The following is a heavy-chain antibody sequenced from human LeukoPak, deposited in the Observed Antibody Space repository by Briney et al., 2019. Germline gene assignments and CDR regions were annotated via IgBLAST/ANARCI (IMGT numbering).Heavy chain of an antibody. J-gene: IGHJ4*02. V-gene: IGHV1-2*02. CDR2: INPYSGGT. Sequence: ASVKVSCKASGYTFTSYAMNWVRQAPGQGLEWMGWINPYSGGTNYAQTFQGRVTMTRDTSISTAYMELSSLRSDDTAVYYCAGGRTDIVVVPATLRNYYFDYWGQGTLVTVSS. D-gene: IGHD2-2*01. CDR3: AGGRTDIVVVPATLRNYYFDY. CDR1: GYTFTSYA.